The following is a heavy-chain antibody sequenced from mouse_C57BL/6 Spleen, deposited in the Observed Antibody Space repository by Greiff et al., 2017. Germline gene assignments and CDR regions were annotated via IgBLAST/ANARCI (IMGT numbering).Heavy chain of an antibody. D-gene: IGHD1-1*01. CDR2: ILPGSGST. CDR3: ADYYCSSYGFAY. V-gene: IGHV1-9*01. Sequence: LVESGAELMKPGASVKLSCKATGYTFTGYWIEWVKQRPGHGLEWIGEILPGSGSTKYNEKFKGKATLTADTSSNTADMQISSLTTEDSAIYYCADYYCSSYGFAYWGQGTLVTVSA. CDR1: GYTFTGYW. J-gene: IGHJ3*01.